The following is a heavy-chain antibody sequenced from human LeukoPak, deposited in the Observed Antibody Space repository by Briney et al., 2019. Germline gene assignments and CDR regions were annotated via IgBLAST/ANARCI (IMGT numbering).Heavy chain of an antibody. D-gene: IGHD6-19*01. CDR3: AKGGGRYGGFDY. Sequence: GGSLRLSCAASGFTFDDYAMHWVRQAPGKGLEWVSGISWNSGSIGYADSVKGRFTISRDNAKNSLYLQMNSLRAEDTALYYCAKGGGRYGGFDYWGQGTLVTVSS. V-gene: IGHV3-9*01. J-gene: IGHJ4*02. CDR1: GFTFDDYA. CDR2: ISWNSGSI.